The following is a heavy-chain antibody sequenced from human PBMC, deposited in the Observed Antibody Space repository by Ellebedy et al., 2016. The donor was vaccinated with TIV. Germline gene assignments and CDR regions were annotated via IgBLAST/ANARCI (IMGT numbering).Heavy chain of an antibody. V-gene: IGHV1-46*01. J-gene: IGHJ6*02. CDR2: INPSGGST. CDR3: ARDRYCSGGNCYDRYGMDV. D-gene: IGHD2-15*01. Sequence: ASVKVSCXASGYTFTSYYIHWVRQAPGQGLEWMGIINPSGGSTIYAQKFQGRVTMTRDTSTSTVYMELTGLTSDDTAVYYCARDRYCSGGNCYDRYGMDVWGQGTTVTVSS. CDR1: GYTFTSYY.